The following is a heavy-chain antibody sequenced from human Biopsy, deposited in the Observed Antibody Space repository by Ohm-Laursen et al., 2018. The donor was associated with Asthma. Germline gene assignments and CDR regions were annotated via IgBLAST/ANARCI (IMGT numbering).Heavy chain of an antibody. J-gene: IGHJ4*02. D-gene: IGHD6-13*01. CDR3: GKDRVAGRSYYFDY. Sequence: SLRLSCSASGFNFHNYGMNWVRRAPGKGLEWVAQILFDGRKINYPDSVKGRFTISRDNSKNMVYLQMNSLRPEDTAVYYCGKDRVAGRSYYFDYWGQGSLVSVSS. V-gene: IGHV3-30*18. CDR1: GFNFHNYG. CDR2: ILFDGRKI.